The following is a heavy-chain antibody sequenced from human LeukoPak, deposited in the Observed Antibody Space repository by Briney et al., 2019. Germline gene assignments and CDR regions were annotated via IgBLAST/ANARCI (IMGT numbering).Heavy chain of an antibody. CDR2: SHSSGKT. CDR1: GFAVSDNY. Sequence: PGGSLRLSCAASGFAVSDNYMTWVRQAPGKGLEWVSVSHSSGKTYYADSVKGRFTISRDNSKNTLFLQMNSLRAEDTAVYYCAKQLYSSGWGPFDYWGQGTLVTVSS. D-gene: IGHD6-19*01. CDR3: AKQLYSSGWGPFDY. J-gene: IGHJ4*02. V-gene: IGHV3-53*01.